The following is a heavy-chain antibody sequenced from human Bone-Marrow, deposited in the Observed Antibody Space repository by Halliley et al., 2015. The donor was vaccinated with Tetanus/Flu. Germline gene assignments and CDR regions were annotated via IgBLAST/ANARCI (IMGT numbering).Heavy chain of an antibody. CDR1: GYIFTNYW. Sequence: QLVQSGAALKKPGESVKISCKASGYIFTNYWLGWVRQMPGGGLEWMGIIYPRDSDTRYSPSFQGQITISADKSINTAYLQWDSLKASDSAMYYCARQDFVILPTVRVCAFDIWGQGTVVTVSS. CDR2: IYPRDSDT. CDR3: ARQDFVILPTVRVCAFDI. J-gene: IGHJ3*02. V-gene: IGHV5-51*01. D-gene: IGHD2-2*01.